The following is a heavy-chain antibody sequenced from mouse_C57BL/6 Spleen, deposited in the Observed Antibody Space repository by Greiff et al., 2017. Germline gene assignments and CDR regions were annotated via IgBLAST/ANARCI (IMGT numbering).Heavy chain of an antibody. CDR2: INPNYGTT. D-gene: IGHD3-2*02. CDR1: GYSFTDYN. Sequence: VQLQQSGPELVKPGASVKISCKASGYSFTDYNMNWVKQSNGKSLEWIGVINPNYGTTSYNQKFKGKATLTVDQSYSTAYMQLNSLTSEDSAVYYCARSDSSGYLYYFDYWGQGTTLTVSS. CDR3: ARSDSSGYLYYFDY. V-gene: IGHV1-39*01. J-gene: IGHJ2*01.